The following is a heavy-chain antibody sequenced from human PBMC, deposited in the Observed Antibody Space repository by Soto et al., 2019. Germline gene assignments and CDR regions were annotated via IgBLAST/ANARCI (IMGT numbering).Heavy chain of an antibody. Sequence: SQTLSLTCVMSGDSVSSNRAAWNWVRQSAARGLEWLGRTYYRSKWKNDYAVSVNSRITINPAPSQNQLSLKFKSVAAEDTAVYYCVRGVDSSFDYWGQGTLVTVSS. CDR1: GDSVSSNRAA. CDR3: VRGVDSSFDY. D-gene: IGHD6-13*01. J-gene: IGHJ4*02. CDR2: TYYRSKWKN. V-gene: IGHV6-1*01.